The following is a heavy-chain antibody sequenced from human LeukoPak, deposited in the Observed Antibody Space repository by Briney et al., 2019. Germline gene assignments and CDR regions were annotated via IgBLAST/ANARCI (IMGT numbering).Heavy chain of an antibody. V-gene: IGHV3-30*19. D-gene: IGHD6-19*01. CDR3: ARDHRGWTGERDLDY. CDR1: GFTFSSYG. Sequence: GGSLRLSCAASGFTFSSYGMHWVRQAPGKGLEWVAVISYDGSNKYYADSVKGRFTISRDNSKNTLYLQMNSLRAEDTAVYYCARDHRGWTGERDLDYWGQGTLVTVSS. CDR2: ISYDGSNK. J-gene: IGHJ4*02.